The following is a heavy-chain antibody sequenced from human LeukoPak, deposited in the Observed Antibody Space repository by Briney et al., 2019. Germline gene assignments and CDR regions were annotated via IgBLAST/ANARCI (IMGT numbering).Heavy chain of an antibody. V-gene: IGHV3-23*01. CDR2: ISGSGGST. J-gene: IGHJ6*03. Sequence: GGSLRLSCAASGFTFSSYAMSWVRQAPGKGLEWVSAISGSGGSTYYADSVKGRFTISRDNSKNTLYLQMNSLRAEDTALYHCARVGRPLYQLLSGYYYYMDVWGKGTTVTVSS. CDR3: ARVGRPLYQLLSGYYYYMDV. CDR1: GFTFSSYA. D-gene: IGHD2-2*01.